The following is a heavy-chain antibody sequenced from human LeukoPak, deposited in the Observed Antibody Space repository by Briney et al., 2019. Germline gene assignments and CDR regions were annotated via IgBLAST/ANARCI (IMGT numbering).Heavy chain of an antibody. CDR3: ARGESGMVRGVINPNDY. CDR2: INPNSGGT. Sequence: ASVKVSYKASGYTFTGYYMHWVRQAPGQGLEWMGWINPNSGGTNYAQKFQGRVTMTRDTSISTAYMELSRLRSDDTAVYYCARGESGMVRGVINPNDYWGQGTLVTVSS. D-gene: IGHD3-10*01. CDR1: GYTFTGYY. V-gene: IGHV1-2*02. J-gene: IGHJ4*02.